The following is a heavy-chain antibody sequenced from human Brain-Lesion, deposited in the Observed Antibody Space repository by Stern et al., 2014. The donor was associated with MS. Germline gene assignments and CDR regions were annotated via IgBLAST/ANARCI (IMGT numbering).Heavy chain of an antibody. Sequence: QVQLMQSGAEVKKPGASVKVSCKTSGYIFTGYYIHWVRQAPGQGLEWMAWINPNTGGTKYAQKFQGRVTMSRDTSISTAYVELXSLTSDDTAVYXXXXXXRGITIFGVVTDYYYLGMDVWGQGTTVTV. CDR2: INPNTGGT. CDR1: GYIFTGYY. D-gene: IGHD3-3*01. CDR3: XXXXRGITIFGVVTDYYYLGMDV. J-gene: IGHJ6*02. V-gene: IGHV1-2*02.